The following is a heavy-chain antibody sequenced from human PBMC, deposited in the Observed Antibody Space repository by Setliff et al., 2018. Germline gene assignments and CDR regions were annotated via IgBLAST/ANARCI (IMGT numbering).Heavy chain of an antibody. CDR3: ARAPSVELVTIRTNSWFTY. V-gene: IGHV1-18*01. J-gene: IGHJ4*02. Sequence: GASVKVSCKAAGYTFRNYAFAWVRQAPGQGLEWVGWISVYNGDTNYAQKFQGRVTLTTDTSTSTAYMELRSLTSDESAFYYCARAPSVELVTIRTNSWFTYWGQVTLVTVSS. CDR2: ISVYNGDT. CDR1: GYTFRNYA. D-gene: IGHD5-18*01.